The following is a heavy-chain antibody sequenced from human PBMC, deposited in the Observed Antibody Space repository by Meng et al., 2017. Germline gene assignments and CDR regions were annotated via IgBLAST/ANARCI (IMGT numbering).Heavy chain of an antibody. CDR1: GYTFTSYD. D-gene: IGHD3-9*01. J-gene: IGHJ6*02. Sequence: ASVKVSCKASGYTFTSYDINWVRQATGQGLEWMGWMNPDSGNTGYAQKFQGRVTITRNTYISTACMELSSLRSEDTAVYYCARVDILTGYYDYYYYGMDVWGQGTTVTVSS. CDR2: MNPDSGNT. V-gene: IGHV1-8*03. CDR3: ARVDILTGYYDYYYYGMDV.